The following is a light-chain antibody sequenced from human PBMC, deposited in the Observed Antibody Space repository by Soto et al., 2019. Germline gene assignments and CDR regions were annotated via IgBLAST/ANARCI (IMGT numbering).Light chain of an antibody. V-gene: IGLV2-14*01. J-gene: IGLJ1*01. CDR1: SSDVGGYNY. Sequence: QSALTQPASVSGSPGQSISISCTGTSSDVGGYNYVSWYQQHPGKAPKLMIYDVNNRPSGVSDRFSGSKSGNTASLTISGLRAEDEADYYCSSYTSSSTLVFGTGTKLTVL. CDR3: SSYTSSSTLV. CDR2: DVN.